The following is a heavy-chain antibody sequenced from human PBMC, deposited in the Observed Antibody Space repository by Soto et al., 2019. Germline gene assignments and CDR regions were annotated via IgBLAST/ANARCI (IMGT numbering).Heavy chain of an antibody. Sequence: QVQLVESGGGVVQPGRSLRLSCAASGFTFSSYGMHWVRQAPGKGLEWVAVISYDGSNKYYADSVKGRFTISRDNSKNTLYLQMNSLRAEDTAVYYCAKVGETYYYDSSGYHFDYWGQGTLVTVSS. CDR3: AKVGETYYYDSSGYHFDY. V-gene: IGHV3-30*18. CDR2: ISYDGSNK. D-gene: IGHD3-22*01. CDR1: GFTFSSYG. J-gene: IGHJ4*02.